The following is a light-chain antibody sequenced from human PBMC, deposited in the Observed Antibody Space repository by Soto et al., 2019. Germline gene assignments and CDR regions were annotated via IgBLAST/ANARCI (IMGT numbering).Light chain of an antibody. CDR3: QQYCSYPT. CDR1: QSISSW. J-gene: IGKJ5*01. Sequence: DIVMTQSPSTLSASVGDRVTITCRASQSISSWLAWYQQKPGKAPKLLIYDASSLESGVPSRFSGSGSATEFTLTISSLQPDDFATYYCQQYCSYPTFGQGTRLEIK. V-gene: IGKV1-5*01. CDR2: DAS.